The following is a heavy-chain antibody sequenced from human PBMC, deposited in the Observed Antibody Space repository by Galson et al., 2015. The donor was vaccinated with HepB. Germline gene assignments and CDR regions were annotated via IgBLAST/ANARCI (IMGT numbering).Heavy chain of an antibody. CDR1: GYTFTNYY. Sequence: SVKVSCKASGYTFTNYYMHWVRQAPGQGLEWMGIINPSSGGTSYAQKFQGRVTMTRDTSTSTVYMELISLRSEGTAVYYCARDSRYCSSSSCYYSLSHIDYWGQGTLVTVSS. J-gene: IGHJ4*02. CDR2: INPSSGGT. CDR3: ARDSRYCSSSSCYYSLSHIDY. V-gene: IGHV1-46*01. D-gene: IGHD2-2*01.